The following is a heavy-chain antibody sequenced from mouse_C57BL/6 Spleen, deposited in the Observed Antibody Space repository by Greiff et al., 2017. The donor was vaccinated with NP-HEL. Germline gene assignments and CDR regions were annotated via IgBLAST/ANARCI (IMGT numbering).Heavy chain of an antibody. CDR3: ARVPTGSSYGFAY. CDR1: GYTFTSYW. CDR2: IHPNSGST. D-gene: IGHD1-1*01. V-gene: IGHV1-64*01. J-gene: IGHJ3*01. Sequence: QVQLQQPGAELVKPGASVKLSCKASGYTFTSYWMHWVKQRPGQGLEWIGMIHPNSGSTNYNEKFKSKATLTVDKSSSTAYMQLSSLTSEDSAFYYCARVPTGSSYGFAYWGQGTLVTVSA.